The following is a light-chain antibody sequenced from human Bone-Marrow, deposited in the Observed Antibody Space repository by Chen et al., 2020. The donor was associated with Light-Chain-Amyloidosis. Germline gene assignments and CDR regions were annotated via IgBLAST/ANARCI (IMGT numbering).Light chain of an antibody. CDR2: DAS. Sequence: IVLTPSPATLSLSPGERATLSCRASQSVDSYLAWYQQKPGQAPRLLIFDASNRATGIPARFSGSGSGTDFTLTISSLEPEDFAVYYCQQRRNWPRTFGQGTKVDIK. V-gene: IGKV3-11*01. CDR1: QSVDSY. J-gene: IGKJ1*01. CDR3: QQRRNWPRT.